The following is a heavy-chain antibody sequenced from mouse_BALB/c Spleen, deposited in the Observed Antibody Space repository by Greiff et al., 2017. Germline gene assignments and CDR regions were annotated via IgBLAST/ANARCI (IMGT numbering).Heavy chain of an antibody. J-gene: IGHJ4*01. CDR1: GFNIKDTY. V-gene: IGHV14-3*02. CDR2: IDPANGNT. D-gene: IGHD2-3*01. Sequence: VQLQQSGAELVKPGASVKLSCTASGFNIKDTYMHWVKQRPEQGLEWIGRIDPANGNTKYDPKFQGKATITADTSSNTAYLQLSSLTSEDTAVYYCARDDGYFYAMAYWGQGTSVTVSS. CDR3: ARDDGYFYAMAY.